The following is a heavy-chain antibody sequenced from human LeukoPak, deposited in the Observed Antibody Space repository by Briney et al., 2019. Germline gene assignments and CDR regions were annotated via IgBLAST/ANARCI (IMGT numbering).Heavy chain of an antibody. CDR1: GGSISSGGYY. CDR2: IYYSGST. CDR3: ARDRSRDAFDI. J-gene: IGHJ3*02. V-gene: IGHV4-31*03. Sequence: SETLSLTCTVSGGSISSGGYYWSWIRQHPGKGLEWIGYIYYSGSTYYNPSLKSRVTISVDTSKNQFSPKLSSVTAADTAVYYCARDRSRDAFDIWGQGTMVTVSS.